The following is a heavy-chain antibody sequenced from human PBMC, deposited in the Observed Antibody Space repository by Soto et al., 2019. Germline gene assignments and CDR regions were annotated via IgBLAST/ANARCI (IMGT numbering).Heavy chain of an antibody. CDR1: GYTFTSYG. CDR2: ISAYNGNT. CDR3: TLGSWSAETFDI. Sequence: ASVKVSCKASGYTFTSYGISWVRQAPGQGLEWMGWISAYNGNTNTAQSFQGRVTITADKSTSTAYLELSTLRSDDTAIYFCTLGSWSAETFDIWGRGTMVTVSS. D-gene: IGHD6-13*01. J-gene: IGHJ3*02. V-gene: IGHV1-18*01.